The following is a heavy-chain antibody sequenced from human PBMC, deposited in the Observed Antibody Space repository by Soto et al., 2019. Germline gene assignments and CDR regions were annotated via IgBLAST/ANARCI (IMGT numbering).Heavy chain of an antibody. Sequence: LSLTCTVSGGSINSGDYYWSWIRQPPGKGLEWIGYIYYSGSTYYNPSLRSRVTISVDTSKNQFSLKLSSVTAADTAVYYCARGSYYYGSGSLTWFDPWGQG. D-gene: IGHD3-10*01. J-gene: IGHJ5*02. CDR3: ARGSYYYGSGSLTWFDP. V-gene: IGHV4-30-4*01. CDR2: IYYSGST. CDR1: GGSINSGDYY.